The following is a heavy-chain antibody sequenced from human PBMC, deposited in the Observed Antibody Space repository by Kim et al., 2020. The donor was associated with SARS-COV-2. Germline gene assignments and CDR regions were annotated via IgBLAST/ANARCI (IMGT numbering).Heavy chain of an antibody. CDR1: GYSFTGFY. CDR3: AIDYDYWVLDH. J-gene: IGHJ5*02. D-gene: IGHD3-16*01. Sequence: ASVKVSCTASGYSFTGFYFHWVRQAPGQGLEWLGRISPSSGDTNYAQRFQGRVTMTRDTSIRMAYLELTNLTSDDTAVYYCAIDYDYWVLDHWGQGTLVTVSS. V-gene: IGHV1-2*06. CDR2: ISPSSGDT.